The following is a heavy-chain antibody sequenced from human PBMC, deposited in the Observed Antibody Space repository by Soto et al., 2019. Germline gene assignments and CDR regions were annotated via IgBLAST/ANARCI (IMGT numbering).Heavy chain of an antibody. D-gene: IGHD6-19*01. V-gene: IGHV3-30*18. CDR2: ISYDGGNK. Sequence: GGSLRLSCGASGFSSRTYGMHWVRQAPGKGLDWVAVISYDGGNKNYADSVKGRFTVSRDNSDDTVYLQMNSLRGEDTAVYYCAKELRAGTPFDYGLDVWGQGTTVTVSS. CDR3: AKELRAGTPFDYGLDV. J-gene: IGHJ6*02. CDR1: GFSSRTYG.